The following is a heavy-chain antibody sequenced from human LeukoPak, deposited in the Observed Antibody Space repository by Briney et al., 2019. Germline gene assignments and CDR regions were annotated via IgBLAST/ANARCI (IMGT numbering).Heavy chain of an antibody. Sequence: GESLKISCKGSGYSFTTYWIGWVRQMPGKGLEWIGIIFPGDSDTTYSPSLQGQVTISADKSINTAYLQWSSLRASDTAMYYCATSESQTRFDYWGQGTPVTVSS. D-gene: IGHD1/OR15-1a*01. CDR1: GYSFTTYW. V-gene: IGHV5-51*01. CDR3: ATSESQTRFDY. CDR2: IFPGDSDT. J-gene: IGHJ4*02.